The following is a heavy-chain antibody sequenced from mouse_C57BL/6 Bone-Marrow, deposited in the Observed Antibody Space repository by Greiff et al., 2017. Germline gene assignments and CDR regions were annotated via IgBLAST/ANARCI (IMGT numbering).Heavy chain of an antibody. V-gene: IGHV1-55*01. D-gene: IGHD2-5*01. J-gene: IGHJ1*03. Sequence: VQLQQSGAELVKPGASVKLSCKASGYTFTSYWITWVKQRPGQGLEWIGDIYPGSGSTNYNENFKSKATLTVDPSSSTAYMQLSSLTSEDSAVYYCARPYCSNSCYFDVGGTGTPVTVSS. CDR2: IYPGSGST. CDR3: ARPYCSNSCYFDV. CDR1: GYTFTSYW.